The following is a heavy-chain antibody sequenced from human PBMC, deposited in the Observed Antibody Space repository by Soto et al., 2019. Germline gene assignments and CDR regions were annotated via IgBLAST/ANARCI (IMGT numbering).Heavy chain of an antibody. D-gene: IGHD2-15*01. V-gene: IGHV4-34*01. J-gene: IGHJ4*02. CDR2: INHSGST. CDR1: GGSFSGYY. Sequence: PSETLSLTCAVYGGSFSGYYWSWIRQPPGKGLEWIGEINHSGSTNYNPSLKSRVTISVDTSKNQFSLKLSSVTAADTAVYYCASPYCSGGSCHYFDYWGQGTLVTVSS. CDR3: ASPYCSGGSCHYFDY.